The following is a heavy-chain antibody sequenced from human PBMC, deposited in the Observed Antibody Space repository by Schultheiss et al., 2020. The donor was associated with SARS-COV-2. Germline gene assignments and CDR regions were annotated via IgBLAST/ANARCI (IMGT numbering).Heavy chain of an antibody. CDR2: IGTAGDT. V-gene: IGHV3-13*01. J-gene: IGHJ4*02. CDR1: GFTFSSYD. D-gene: IGHD2-2*02. CDR3: ARGGCSSTSCYTRE. Sequence: GESLKISCAASGFTFSSYDMHWVRQATGKGLEWVSAIGTAGDTYYPGSVKGRFTISRDNSKNTLYLQMNSLRAEDTAVYYCARGGCSSTSCYTREWGQGTLVTVSS.